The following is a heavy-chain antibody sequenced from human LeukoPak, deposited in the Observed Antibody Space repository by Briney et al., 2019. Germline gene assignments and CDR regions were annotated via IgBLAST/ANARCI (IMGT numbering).Heavy chain of an antibody. CDR3: ARDRGDGTTTFDS. CDR2: IYYSGST. J-gene: IGHJ4*02. CDR1: GGSISSGVYY. V-gene: IGHV4-31*03. Sequence: SETLSLTCTVSGGSISSGVYYWSWIRQHPGKGLEWIGYIYYSGSTSYNPSLKSRVTISVNTSKNQFSLKLSSVTAAGTAVYYCARDRGDGTTTFDSWGQGTLVTVSS. D-gene: IGHD1-1*01.